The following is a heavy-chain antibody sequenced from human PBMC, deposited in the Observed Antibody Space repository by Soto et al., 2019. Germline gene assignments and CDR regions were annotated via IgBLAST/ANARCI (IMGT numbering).Heavy chain of an antibody. CDR2: ISYDGSNK. CDR3: ARDLGGGYCSSTSCYANYYYGMDV. Sequence: VAVISYDGSNKYYADSVKGRFTISRDNSKNTLYLQMNSLRAEDTAVYYCARDLGGGYCSSTSCYANYYYGMDVWGQGTTVTVSS. J-gene: IGHJ6*02. V-gene: IGHV3-30-3*01. D-gene: IGHD2-2*01.